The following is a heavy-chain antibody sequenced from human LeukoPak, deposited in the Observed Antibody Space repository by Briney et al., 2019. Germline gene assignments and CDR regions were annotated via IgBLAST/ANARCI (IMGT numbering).Heavy chain of an antibody. CDR1: GLTFSNAW. V-gene: IGHV3-15*07. CDR3: TTDEDYYDSSTNFDY. J-gene: IGHJ4*02. CDR2: IKSKTDGGTT. D-gene: IGHD3-22*01. Sequence: PGGSLRLSCAASGLTFSNAWMNWVRQAPGKGLEWVGRIKSKTDGGTTDYAAPVKSRFTISRDDSKNTLYLQMNSLKTEDTAVYYCTTDEDYYDSSTNFDYWGQGTLVTVSS.